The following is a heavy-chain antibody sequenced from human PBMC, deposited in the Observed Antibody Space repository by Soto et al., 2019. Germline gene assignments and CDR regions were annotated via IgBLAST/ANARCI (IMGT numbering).Heavy chain of an antibody. D-gene: IGHD2-2*02. CDR3: ARVKVPAAILGAFDL. CDR1: GYTFSTYG. Sequence: ASVKVSCKASGYTFSTYGITWVRQAPGQGLDWMGWINPFKGDTNSAARFQDRVTMTTDTSTRTAYMELRSITSDDTAVYYCARVKVPAAILGAFDLWGQGTLVTVSS. CDR2: INPFKGDT. J-gene: IGHJ3*01. V-gene: IGHV1-18*01.